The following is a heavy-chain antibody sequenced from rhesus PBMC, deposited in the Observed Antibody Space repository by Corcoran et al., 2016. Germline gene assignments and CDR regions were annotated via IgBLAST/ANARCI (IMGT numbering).Heavy chain of an antibody. Sequence: EVQLVETGGGLVQPGGSLRLPFAASGFTFGGFGLSWGRQAPGKGLEWVSAISYTGAVTYYADSVKGRFTISRDNSKNTLSLEINSLRAEDTAVYYCAKFSVGLDSWGQGVVVTVSS. V-gene: IGHV3S5*01. J-gene: IGHJ6*01. CDR2: ISYTGAVT. CDR3: AKFSVGLDS. CDR1: GFTFGGFG.